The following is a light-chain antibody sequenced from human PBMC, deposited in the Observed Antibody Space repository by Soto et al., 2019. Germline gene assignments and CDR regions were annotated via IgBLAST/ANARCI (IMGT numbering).Light chain of an antibody. CDR2: SNS. CDR3: TVWDDSLNGPV. V-gene: IGLV1-44*01. J-gene: IGLJ2*01. CDR1: SSNIGSNT. Sequence: QSVLTQPPSASGTPGQRVTISCSGSSSNIGSNTVSWYQQLPGTAPKLLIHSNSQRPSGVPDRFSGSKSGTSASLAISGLQSEDESDYYCTVWDDSLNGPVLGGGTKVTVL.